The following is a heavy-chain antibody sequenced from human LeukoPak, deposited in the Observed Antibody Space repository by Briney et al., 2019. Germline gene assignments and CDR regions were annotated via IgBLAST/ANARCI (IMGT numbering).Heavy chain of an antibody. Sequence: TGGSLRLSCAASGFTVSSNYMSWVRQAPGKGLEWVSIIYSGDNTHYADSVKGRFTISRDNSKNTLYLQMNSLRAEDTAVYYCARGGEYFSYWGQGTLVTVSS. J-gene: IGHJ4*02. CDR1: GFTVSSNY. V-gene: IGHV3-66*01. D-gene: IGHD2/OR15-2a*01. CDR2: IYSGDNT. CDR3: ARGGEYFSY.